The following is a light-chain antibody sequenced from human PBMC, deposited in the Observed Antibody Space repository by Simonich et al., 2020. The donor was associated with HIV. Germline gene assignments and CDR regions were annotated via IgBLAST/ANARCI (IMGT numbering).Light chain of an antibody. CDR1: SGHSRYD. J-gene: IGLJ3*02. CDR2: VDSDGSH. V-gene: IGLV4-69*01. CDR3: QTWCAGAGANWV. Sequence: QLVLPQSPSASASLGASVRLTCTLSSGHSRYDLAWHQQPPEKGPRYLMKVDSDGSHSKGDGIPDRGSGSRYGAERYLTIASLQSEDEADYYCQTWCAGAGANWVFGGGTKLTVL.